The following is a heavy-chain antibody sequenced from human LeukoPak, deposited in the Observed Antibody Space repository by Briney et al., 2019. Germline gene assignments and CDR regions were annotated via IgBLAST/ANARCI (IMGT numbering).Heavy chain of an antibody. CDR3: AAGTTSFDY. V-gene: IGHV4-39*01. J-gene: IGHJ4*02. Sequence: KTSETLSLTCTVSGGSISSSSYYWGWIRQPPGKGLEWIGSIYYSGSTYYNPSLKSRVTISVDTSKNQFSLKLNSVTPEDTAVYYCAAGTTSFDYWGQGTLVTVSS. D-gene: IGHD6-13*01. CDR1: GGSISSSSYY. CDR2: IYYSGST.